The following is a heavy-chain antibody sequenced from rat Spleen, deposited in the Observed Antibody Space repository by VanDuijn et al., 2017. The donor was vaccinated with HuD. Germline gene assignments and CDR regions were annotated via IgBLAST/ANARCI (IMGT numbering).Heavy chain of an antibody. V-gene: IGHV5-25*01. D-gene: IGHD5-1*01. CDR2: ISSGGGGT. CDR1: GFTFSDFY. CDR3: VRLKLGAPCFDY. Sequence: EVQLVESDGGLVQPGRSLKLSCAASGFTFSDFYMAWVRQTPTKGLEWVASISSGGGGTYYADSVEGRFTISRDNAKSTLYLQMDSLRSEDTATYYWVRLKLGAPCFDYWGQGVMVTVSS. J-gene: IGHJ2*01.